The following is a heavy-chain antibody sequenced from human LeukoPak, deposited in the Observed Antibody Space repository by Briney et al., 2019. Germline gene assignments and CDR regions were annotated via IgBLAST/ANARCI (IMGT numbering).Heavy chain of an antibody. D-gene: IGHD3-22*01. CDR1: GFTFSSYW. J-gene: IGHJ3*02. Sequence: PGGSLRLSCAASGFTFSSYWMHWVRQAPGKGLVWVSRINSDGSRTTYADSVKGRFTISRDNAKNSLYLQMNSLRAEDMALYYCAKGINYDSSGYYKGGDAFDIWGQGTMVTVSS. V-gene: IGHV3-74*01. CDR2: INSDGSRT. CDR3: AKGINYDSSGYYKGGDAFDI.